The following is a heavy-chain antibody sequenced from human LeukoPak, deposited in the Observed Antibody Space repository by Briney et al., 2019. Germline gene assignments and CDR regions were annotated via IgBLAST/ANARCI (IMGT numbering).Heavy chain of an antibody. CDR2: IYTGGTT. J-gene: IGHJ4*02. CDR1: TFSVSTYF. Sequence: PGGSLRLSCVASTFSVSTYFMKWVRQAPGRGLEWVSVIYTGGTTYYGDSVKGRFTVSRDNSKNTVYLQLNSLRAEDTAVYYCARDGGCTNSGCPSGYFDYWGQGAQVTVSS. CDR3: ARDGGCTNSGCPSGYFDY. D-gene: IGHD2-8*01. V-gene: IGHV3-66*01.